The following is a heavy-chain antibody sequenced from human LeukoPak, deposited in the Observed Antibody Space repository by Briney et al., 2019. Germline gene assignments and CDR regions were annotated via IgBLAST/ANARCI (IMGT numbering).Heavy chain of an antibody. V-gene: IGHV3-33*01. CDR3: ARGHSSSWYYYYYYMDV. CDR2: IWYDGSNK. CDR1: GFTFSSYG. J-gene: IGHJ6*03. D-gene: IGHD6-13*01. Sequence: GGSLRLSCAASGFTFSSYGMHWVRQAPGKGLEWVAVIWYDGSNKYYADSVKGRFTISRDNSRNTLYLQMNSLRAEDTAVYYCARGHSSSWYYYYYYMDVWGKGTTVTVSS.